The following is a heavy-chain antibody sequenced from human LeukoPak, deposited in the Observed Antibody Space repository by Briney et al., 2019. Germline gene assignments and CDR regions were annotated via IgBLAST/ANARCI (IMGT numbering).Heavy chain of an antibody. CDR1: GFTFDDYA. D-gene: IGHD3-3*01. Sequence: GRSLRLSCAASGFTFDDYAMHWVRQAPGKGLEWVSGISWNSGSIGYADSVKGRFTISRDNAENSLYLQMNSLRAEDTALYYCAKDATATLYYDFWSGYIDAAMDVWGQGTTVTVSS. V-gene: IGHV3-9*01. J-gene: IGHJ6*02. CDR3: AKDATATLYYDFWSGYIDAAMDV. CDR2: ISWNSGSI.